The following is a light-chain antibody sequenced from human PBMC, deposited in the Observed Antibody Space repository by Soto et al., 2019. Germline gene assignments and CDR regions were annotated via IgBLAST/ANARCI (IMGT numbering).Light chain of an antibody. CDR3: QQRSNWPLT. V-gene: IGKV3-11*01. CDR1: QSVSGY. J-gene: IGKJ4*01. CDR2: DAS. Sequence: PGARATLSCRASQSVSGYLAWYQQKPGQAPRLLIYDASNRATGIPARFSGSGSGTDFTLTISSLEPEDFAVYYCQQRSNWPLTFGGGTKVEIK.